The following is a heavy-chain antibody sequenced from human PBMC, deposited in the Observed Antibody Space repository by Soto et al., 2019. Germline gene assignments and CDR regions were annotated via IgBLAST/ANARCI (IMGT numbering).Heavy chain of an antibody. CDR2: TYYKSKWYY. Sequence: PSETLSLTCDISGDSVSSNSAGWNWIRLTPSRGLEWLGRTYYKSKWYYTYAASVKSRITVSPDTSKNQFSLQLTSVTPEDTAVYYCARGSWDDVSGHYYLDVWDKGTTVTVSS. D-gene: IGHD1-1*01. CDR3: ARGSWDDVSGHYYLDV. V-gene: IGHV6-1*01. CDR1: GDSVSSNSAG. J-gene: IGHJ6*03.